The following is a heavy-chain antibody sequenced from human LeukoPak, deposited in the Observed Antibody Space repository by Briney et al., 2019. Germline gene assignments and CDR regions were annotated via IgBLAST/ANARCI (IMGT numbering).Heavy chain of an antibody. CDR1: GYTFTSYG. V-gene: IGHV1-18*01. Sequence: ASVKVSCKASGYTFTSYGISWARQAPGQGLEWMGWISAYNGNTNYAQKLQGRVTMTTDTSTSTAYMELRSLRSDDTAVYYCARETGGDFWSGYYTHFDYWGQGTLVTVSS. CDR2: ISAYNGNT. CDR3: ARETGGDFWSGYYTHFDY. J-gene: IGHJ4*02. D-gene: IGHD3-3*01.